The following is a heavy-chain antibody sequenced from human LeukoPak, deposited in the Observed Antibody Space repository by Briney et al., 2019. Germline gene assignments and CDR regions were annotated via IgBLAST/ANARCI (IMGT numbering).Heavy chain of an antibody. CDR3: ARYCSGGCYSGLDY. Sequence: GGSLRLSCAASGFTFSSYAMSWVRQAPGKGLEWVSTIRSSGGSTHYADSVKGRFTISRDNSKNTLYLQMDSLRAEDTAVYYCARYCSGGCYSGLDYWGQGTLVTVPS. CDR1: GFTFSSYA. J-gene: IGHJ4*02. D-gene: IGHD2-15*01. CDR2: IRSSGGST. V-gene: IGHV3-23*01.